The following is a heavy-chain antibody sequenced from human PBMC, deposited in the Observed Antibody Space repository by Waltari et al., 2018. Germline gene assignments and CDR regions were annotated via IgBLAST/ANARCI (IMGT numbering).Heavy chain of an antibody. CDR1: GYSVNSGYC. CDR3: AREVATGYTPGHI. D-gene: IGHD5-12*01. J-gene: IGHJ3*02. CDR2: NCHRWGM. Sequence: QVQLRESGPGLVKPSEILSLTCAVSGYSVNSGYCWGWIRQPPGEGLEWIGRNCHRWGMYYSLSIKSGVSISMVASKNQLSLKLTSVTAADTAVYYFAREVATGYTPGHIWGPGTMVTVSS. V-gene: IGHV4-38-2*01.